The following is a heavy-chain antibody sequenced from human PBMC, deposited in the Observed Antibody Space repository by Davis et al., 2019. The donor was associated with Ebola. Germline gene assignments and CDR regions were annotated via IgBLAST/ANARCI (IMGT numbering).Heavy chain of an antibody. D-gene: IGHD3-3*01. V-gene: IGHV4-39*01. J-gene: IGHJ6*02. CDR3: ARHGQWNFWSGYYPNYYYYGMDV. CDR2: IYYSGST. CDR1: GGSISSSSYY. Sequence: SETLSLTCTVSGGSISSSSYYWGWIRQPPGKGLEWIGSIYYSGSTYYNPSLKSRVTISVDTSKNQFSLKLSSVTAADTAVYYCARHGQWNFWSGYYPNYYYYGMDVWGQGTTVTVSS.